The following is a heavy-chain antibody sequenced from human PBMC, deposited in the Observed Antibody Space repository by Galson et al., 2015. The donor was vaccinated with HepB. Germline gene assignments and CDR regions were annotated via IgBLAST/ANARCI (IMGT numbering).Heavy chain of an antibody. CDR3: GRGSGYNLPNYFEY. Sequence: SVKVSCKASGGTFSSYAISWVRQAPGQGLEWMGGIIPIFGTAHYAPKFQGRVTITADESTSTAYMELSSLRSDDTAVYFCGRGSGYNLPNYFEYWGQGTLVTVSS. D-gene: IGHD5-24*01. J-gene: IGHJ4*02. CDR1: GGTFSSYA. V-gene: IGHV1-69*13. CDR2: IIPIFGTA.